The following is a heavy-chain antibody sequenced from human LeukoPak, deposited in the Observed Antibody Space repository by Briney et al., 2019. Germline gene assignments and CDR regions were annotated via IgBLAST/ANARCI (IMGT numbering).Heavy chain of an antibody. V-gene: IGHV3-74*01. Sequence: GGSLRLSCAASGFTFSSYWMHWVRQAPGKGLVWVSRINSDGSSTSYADSVKGRFTISRDNAKNTLYLQMNSLRAEDTAVYYCVRGLAYYYDSSGYYPLRYWGQGTLVTVSS. CDR3: VRGLAYYYDSSGYYPLRY. D-gene: IGHD3-22*01. CDR1: GFTFSSYW. CDR2: INSDGSST. J-gene: IGHJ4*02.